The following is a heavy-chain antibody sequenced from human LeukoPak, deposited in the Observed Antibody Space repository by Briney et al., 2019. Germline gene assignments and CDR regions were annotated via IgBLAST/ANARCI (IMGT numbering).Heavy chain of an antibody. D-gene: IGHD1-26*01. Sequence: GGSLRLSCAASGFTFSTYAMTWVRQAPGKGLEWVSGISTSGDRTYYADSVKGRFTISRDNSKNTLYLQMNSLRAEDTAEYYCARSAVGTSCCTAEDYWGQGTLATVSS. CDR2: ISTSGDRT. J-gene: IGHJ4*02. V-gene: IGHV3-23*01. CDR1: GFTFSTYA. CDR3: ARSAVGTSCCTAEDY.